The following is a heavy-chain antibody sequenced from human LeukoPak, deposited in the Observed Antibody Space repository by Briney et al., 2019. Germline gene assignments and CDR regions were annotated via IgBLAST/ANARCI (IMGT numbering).Heavy chain of an antibody. CDR2: IDPSDSYT. J-gene: IGHJ4*02. Sequence: GESLRISCKGSGYSSINYWISWVRQMPGKGLEWMGRIDPSDSYTNYSPSFQGHVTISADKSISTAYLQWSSLMASDTAMYYCARLMVGVTSPDYWGLGTLVTVSS. D-gene: IGHD1-26*01. CDR1: GYSSINYW. V-gene: IGHV5-10-1*01. CDR3: ARLMVGVTSPDY.